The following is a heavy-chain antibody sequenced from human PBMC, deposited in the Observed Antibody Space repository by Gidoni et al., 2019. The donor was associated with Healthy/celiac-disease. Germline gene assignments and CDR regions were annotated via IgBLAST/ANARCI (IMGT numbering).Heavy chain of an antibody. D-gene: IGHD2-2*02. CDR3: ARLGGDCSSTSCYRGYYYYYMDV. CDR1: GYSFTSYW. Sequence: EVQLVQSGAEVKKPGESMKISCKGSGYSFTSYWLGWVRQMPGKGLEWMGIIYPGDSDTNYSPAFQGQLTISADKSISTAYLQWSSLKASDTAMYYCARLGGDCSSTSCYRGYYYYYMDVWGKGTTVTVSS. CDR2: IYPGDSDT. J-gene: IGHJ6*03. V-gene: IGHV5-51*03.